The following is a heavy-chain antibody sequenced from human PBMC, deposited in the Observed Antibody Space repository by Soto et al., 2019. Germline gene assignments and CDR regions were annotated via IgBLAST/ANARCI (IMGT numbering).Heavy chain of an antibody. V-gene: IGHV4-34*01. D-gene: IGHD3-16*01. CDR3: TIGRGGTKF. J-gene: IGHJ4*02. CDR2: TDERGRI. Sequence: QVQLQQWGTGLLKSSEPLSLTCAGYHGSFSPYYWRWVRQPPGKGLEWIGETDERGRIYYNPSLKSRVTISLDTSKNEFSLEVKSATATDTAVYYSTIGRGGTKFWGQGTLVIVSS. CDR1: HGSFSPYY.